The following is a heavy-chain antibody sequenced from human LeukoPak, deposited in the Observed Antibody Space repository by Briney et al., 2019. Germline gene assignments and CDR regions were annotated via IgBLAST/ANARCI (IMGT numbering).Heavy chain of an antibody. J-gene: IGHJ4*02. CDR3: ARGPYGSATDY. D-gene: IGHD3-10*01. V-gene: IGHV3-30*03. Sequence: GGSLRLSCAASGFTFSSYGMHWVRQAPGKGLEWVAVISYDGSNKYYADSVKGRFTISRDNSKNTLYLQMNSLRAEDTAVYYCARGPYGSATDYWGQGTLVTVSS. CDR2: ISYDGSNK. CDR1: GFTFSSYG.